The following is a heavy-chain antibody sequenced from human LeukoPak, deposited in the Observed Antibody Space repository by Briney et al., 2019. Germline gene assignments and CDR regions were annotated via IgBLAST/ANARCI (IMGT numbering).Heavy chain of an antibody. D-gene: IGHD3-16*01. J-gene: IGHJ4*02. Sequence: GGSLRLACAASGFTFLSYGMDWVRQAPGKGLEWVAFIRYDGSNKYYADSVKGRFTISRDDSKNTLYLQMNSRRAEDTAVYYCARGGRRLTPFDYWGQGTLVTVSS. CDR3: ARGGRRLTPFDY. V-gene: IGHV3-30*02. CDR2: IRYDGSNK. CDR1: GFTFLSYG.